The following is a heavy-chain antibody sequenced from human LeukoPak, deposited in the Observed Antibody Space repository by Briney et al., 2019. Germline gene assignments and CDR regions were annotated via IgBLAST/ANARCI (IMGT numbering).Heavy chain of an antibody. Sequence: SETLSLTCIVSGGSISSYYWSWIRQPPGKGLEWIGYIYYSGSTNYNPSLKSRVTISVDTSKNQFSLKLSSVTAADTAVYYCARLSSLGGSGWYIHYWGQGTLVTVSS. CDR2: IYYSGST. D-gene: IGHD6-19*01. CDR1: GGSISSYY. CDR3: ARLSSLGGSGWYIHY. J-gene: IGHJ4*02. V-gene: IGHV4-59*08.